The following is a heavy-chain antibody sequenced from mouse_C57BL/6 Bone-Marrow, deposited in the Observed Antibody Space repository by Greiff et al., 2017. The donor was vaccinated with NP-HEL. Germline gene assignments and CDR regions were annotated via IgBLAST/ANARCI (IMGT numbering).Heavy chain of an antibody. CDR3: ARRYYGSSLYYFDY. D-gene: IGHD1-1*01. J-gene: IGHJ2*01. Sequence: VQLQQPGAELVKPGASVKLSCKASGYTFTSYWMNWVKQRPGQGLEWIGMIHPDSGSTNYNEKFKSKATLTVDKSSSTAYMQLSSLTSEDSAVYYCARRYYGSSLYYFDYWGKGTTVIVSS. V-gene: IGHV1-64*01. CDR1: GYTFTSYW. CDR2: IHPDSGST.